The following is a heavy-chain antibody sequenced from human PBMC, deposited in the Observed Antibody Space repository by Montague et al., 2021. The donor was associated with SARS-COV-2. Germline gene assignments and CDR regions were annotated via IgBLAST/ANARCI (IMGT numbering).Heavy chain of an antibody. CDR2: IYYSGNT. CDR1: GGSISTYY. D-gene: IGHD3-3*01. J-gene: IGHJ4*02. CDR3: ARGPFWSAAPDY. Sequence: SETLSLTCTFSGGSISTYYWNWIRQPPGKGLEWIGYIYYSGNTCYNPSLKSRATISVVTSKNQFSLSLTSVTAADTAVYYCARGPFWSAAPDYWGQGILVTVSS. V-gene: IGHV4-59*01.